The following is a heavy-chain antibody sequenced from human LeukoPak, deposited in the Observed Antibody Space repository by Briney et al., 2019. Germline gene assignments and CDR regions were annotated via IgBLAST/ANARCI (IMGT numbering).Heavy chain of an antibody. J-gene: IGHJ6*02. CDR2: ISYDGSNK. CDR3: AKVDYCSGGSCHSGGYGMDV. V-gene: IGHV3-30*04. CDR1: GFTFSSYA. Sequence: PGRSLRLSCAASGFTFSSYAMHWVRQAPGKGLEWVAVISYDGSNKYYADSVKGRFTISRDNAKNSMYLQMNSLRVEDTAVYYCAKVDYCSGGSCHSGGYGMDVWGQGTTVTVSS. D-gene: IGHD2-15*01.